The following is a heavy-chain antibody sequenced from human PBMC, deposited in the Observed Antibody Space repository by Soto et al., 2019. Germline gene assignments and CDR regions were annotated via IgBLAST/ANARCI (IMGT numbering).Heavy chain of an antibody. CDR1: GFTFSSYW. Sequence: EVQLVESGGGLVQPGGSLRLSCAASGFTFSSYWMHWVRQAPGKGLVWVSRINSDGSSTSYAASVKGRFTNSRDNAKNTLYLQMNSLRAEETAVYYCARVGYCSGGSCYKIDYWGQGTLVTVSS. D-gene: IGHD2-15*01. CDR2: INSDGSST. J-gene: IGHJ4*02. V-gene: IGHV3-74*01. CDR3: ARVGYCSGGSCYKIDY.